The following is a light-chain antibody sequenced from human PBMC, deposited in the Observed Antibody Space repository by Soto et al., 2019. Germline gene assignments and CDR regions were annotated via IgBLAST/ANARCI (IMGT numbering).Light chain of an antibody. CDR3: SAYTCSTISTVG. CDR2: EVN. V-gene: IGLV2-8*01. CDR1: SSDVGGYNY. Sequence: QSVLTQPPSASGSPGQAFTISCTGTSSDVGGYNYVSWFQHHPGKAPKLLIYEVNKRPSGVPDRFSGSKSGNTASLTVSGLQAEDEADYYCSAYTCSTISTVGVGGGTQLTV. J-gene: IGLJ7*01.